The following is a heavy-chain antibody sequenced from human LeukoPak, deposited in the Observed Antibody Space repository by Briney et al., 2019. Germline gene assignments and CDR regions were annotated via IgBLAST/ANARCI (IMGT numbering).Heavy chain of an antibody. J-gene: IGHJ4*02. CDR3: ATGDFDY. D-gene: IGHD1-14*01. V-gene: IGHV3-21*01. CDR2: ISSSSSYK. Sequence: GGSLRLSCVASGFTFSSYSMNWVRQAPGKGLEWVSSISSSSSYKYYTDSVKGRFTISRDNAKNSLYLQMNSLRAEDTAVFYCATGDFDYWGQGTLVTVSS. CDR1: GFTFSSYS.